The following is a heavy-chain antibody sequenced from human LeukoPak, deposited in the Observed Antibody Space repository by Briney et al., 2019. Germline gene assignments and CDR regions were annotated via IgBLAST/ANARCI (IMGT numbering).Heavy chain of an antibody. CDR1: GFTFSSYV. Sequence: SGGSLRLSCAASGFTFSSYVMSWVRQAPGKGLEWVSAIRGSGTTTYYADSVKGRFTISRDNSKNTLYLQMNSLRAEDTAVYYCAKVWGSSSFDAFDIWGQGTMVTVSS. V-gene: IGHV3-23*01. CDR2: IRGSGTTT. CDR3: AKVWGSSSFDAFDI. D-gene: IGHD6-13*01. J-gene: IGHJ3*02.